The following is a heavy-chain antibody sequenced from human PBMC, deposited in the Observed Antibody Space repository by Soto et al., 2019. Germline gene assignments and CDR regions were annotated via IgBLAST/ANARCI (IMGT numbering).Heavy chain of an antibody. CDR3: ARAPDILTGYSPGNWFDP. J-gene: IGHJ5*02. D-gene: IGHD3-9*01. CDR2: IYHSGNI. CDR1: GGSISSGDHS. V-gene: IGHV4-30-2*01. Sequence: SETLSLTCAVSGGSISSGDHSWSWIRQPPGKGLEWIGYIYHSGNIYYNPSLKSRVTISVDRSKNQFSLKLSSVTAADTAVYYCARAPDILTGYSPGNWFDPWGQGTLVTVS.